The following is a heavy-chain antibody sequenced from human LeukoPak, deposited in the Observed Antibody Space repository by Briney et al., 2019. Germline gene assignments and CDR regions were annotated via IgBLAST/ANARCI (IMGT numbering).Heavy chain of an antibody. Sequence: KPSEILSLTCTVSGGSVSSYYWSWLRQPPGKGLEWVGYISYTGSTNYNPSLKSRVTISVDTSKKQFSLKLSSVTAADTAVYYRARHKATTIGLPSDYWGQGILVTVSS. CDR1: GGSVSSYY. CDR3: ARHKATTIGLPSDY. CDR2: ISYTGST. J-gene: IGHJ4*02. V-gene: IGHV4-59*08. D-gene: IGHD5-12*01.